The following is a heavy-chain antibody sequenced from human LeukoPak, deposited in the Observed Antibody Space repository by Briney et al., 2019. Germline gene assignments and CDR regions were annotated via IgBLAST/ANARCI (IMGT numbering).Heavy chain of an antibody. CDR2: IYSGGSI. V-gene: IGHV3-53*01. J-gene: IGHJ4*02. Sequence: GGSLRLSCAASGFTVSSNYMSWVRQAPGEGLEWVTVIYSGGSIYYADSVKGRFTISRDNSKNTLYLQMNSLRAEDTAVYYCARGKSFHLDYWGQGTLVTVSS. CDR1: GFTVSSNY. CDR3: ARGKSFHLDY.